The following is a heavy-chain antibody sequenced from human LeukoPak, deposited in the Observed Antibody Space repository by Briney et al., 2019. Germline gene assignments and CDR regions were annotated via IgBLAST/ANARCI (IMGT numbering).Heavy chain of an antibody. V-gene: IGHV4-30-2*01. Sequence: PSETLSLTCTVSGGSISSGGYYWSWIRQPPGKGLEWIGYIYHSGSTYYNPSLKSRVTISVDRSKNQFSLKLSSVTAADTAVYYCARGRRDSWSGYEGGHAFDIWGQGTMVTVSS. J-gene: IGHJ3*02. D-gene: IGHD3-3*01. CDR1: GGSISSGGYY. CDR3: ARGRRDSWSGYEGGHAFDI. CDR2: IYHSGST.